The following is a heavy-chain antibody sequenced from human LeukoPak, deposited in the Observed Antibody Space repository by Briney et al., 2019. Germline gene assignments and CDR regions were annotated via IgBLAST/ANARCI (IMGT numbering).Heavy chain of an antibody. CDR1: GYTFTNYA. Sequence: ASVKVSCKASGYTFTNYAIHWVRQAPGQRLEWMGWINAGNGDTKYPQKFQGRVTITRDTSASTAYMELSSLRSEGTAVYSCARGYCSSTSCQYYFDNWGQGTPVTVSS. V-gene: IGHV1-3*01. D-gene: IGHD2-2*01. CDR2: INAGNGDT. CDR3: ARGYCSSTSCQYYFDN. J-gene: IGHJ4*02.